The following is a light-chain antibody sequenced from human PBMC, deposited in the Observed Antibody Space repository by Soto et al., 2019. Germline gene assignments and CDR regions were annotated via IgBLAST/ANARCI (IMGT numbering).Light chain of an antibody. V-gene: IGLV6-57*03. CDR1: SGSIATNY. CDR2: EDD. J-gene: IGLJ3*02. CDR3: QSYDSSNHGV. Sequence: NFMLTQPYSVSESPGKTVTISCTRSSGSIATNYVQWFQQRPGSAPIIVIYEDDQRPSGVPDRFSGSIDSSSNSASLTISGLQTEDEADYYCQSYDSSNHGVFGGGTKLTVL.